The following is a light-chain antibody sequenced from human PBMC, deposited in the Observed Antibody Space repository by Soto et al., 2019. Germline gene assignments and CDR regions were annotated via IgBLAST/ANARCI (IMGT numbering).Light chain of an antibody. J-gene: IGLJ2*01. V-gene: IGLV2-14*01. CDR3: SSYTSSNTPVV. Sequence: QSVLTQPPSASGTPGQRVTISCTGTSSDVGGYNYVSWYQQYPGKAPKLMIYEVSNRPSGVSNRFSGSKSGNTASLTISGLQAEDEADYYCSSYTSSNTPVVFGGGTKVTVL. CDR1: SSDVGGYNY. CDR2: EVS.